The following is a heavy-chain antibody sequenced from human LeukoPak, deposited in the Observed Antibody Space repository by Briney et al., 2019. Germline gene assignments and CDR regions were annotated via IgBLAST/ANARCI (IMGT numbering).Heavy chain of an antibody. CDR1: GFTFSSYG. D-gene: IGHD3-22*01. CDR3: AKGPLITMIVVVTMGRDYFDY. Sequence: PGGSLRLSCAASGFTFSSYGMHWVRQAPGKGLEWVAVISYDGSNKYYADSVKGLFTISRDNSKNTLYLQMNSLRAEDTAVYYCAKGPLITMIVVVTMGRDYFDYWGQGTLVTVSS. CDR2: ISYDGSNK. V-gene: IGHV3-30*18. J-gene: IGHJ4*02.